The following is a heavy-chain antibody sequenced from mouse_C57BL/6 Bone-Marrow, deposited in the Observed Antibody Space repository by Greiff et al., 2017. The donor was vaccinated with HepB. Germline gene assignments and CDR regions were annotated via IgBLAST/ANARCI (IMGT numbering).Heavy chain of an antibody. D-gene: IGHD1-1*02. V-gene: IGHV2-4*01. CDR3: AKNRGWLGD. CDR1: GFSLTSYG. Sequence: VKLVESGPGLVQPSQSLSITCTVSGFSLTSYGVHWVRQPPGKGLEWLGVIWSGGSTDYNAAFISRLSISKDNSKSQVFFKMNSLQADDTAIYYCAKNRGWLGDWGQGTRVTVSA. J-gene: IGHJ3*01. CDR2: IWSGGST.